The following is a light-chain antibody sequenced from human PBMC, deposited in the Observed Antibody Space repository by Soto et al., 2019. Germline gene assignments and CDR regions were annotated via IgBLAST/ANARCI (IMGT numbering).Light chain of an antibody. CDR3: SSHAGINTVV. CDR1: SSDVGGYNY. CDR2: EVT. Sequence: QSVLTQPPSASGSPGQSVTISCTGTSSDVGGYNYVSWYQQHPGKAPKLMIYEVTKRPSGVPDRFSGSKSGNTASLTVSGLLAEDEADYYCSSHAGINTVVFGGGTKVTVL. V-gene: IGLV2-8*01. J-gene: IGLJ3*02.